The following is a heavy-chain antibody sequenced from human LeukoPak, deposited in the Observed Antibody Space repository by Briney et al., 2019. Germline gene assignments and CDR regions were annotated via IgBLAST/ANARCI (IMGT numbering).Heavy chain of an antibody. V-gene: IGHV1-46*01. CDR2: INPSGGST. D-gene: IGHD6-13*01. CDR1: GYTFTSYY. J-gene: IGHJ6*03. Sequence: ASVKVSCKASGYTFTSYYMHWVRQAPGQGLEWMGIINPSGGSTSYAQKFQGRVTMTRDMSTSTVYMELSSLRSEDMAVYYCARDGSAAAGTSMPYYYYYMDVWGKGTTVTVSS. CDR3: ARDGSAAAGTSMPYYYYYMDV.